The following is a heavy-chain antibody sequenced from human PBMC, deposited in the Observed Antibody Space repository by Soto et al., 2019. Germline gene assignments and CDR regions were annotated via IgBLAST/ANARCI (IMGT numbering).Heavy chain of an antibody. J-gene: IGHJ6*02. D-gene: IGHD3-10*01. CDR1: GDTFKNSV. CDR2: TIPLFGTT. V-gene: IGHV1-69*01. CDR3: VAELDFGKLSVV. Sequence: QVQLVQSGVEVKKPGSSVRVSCKASGDTFKNSVISWVRQDPGQGLEWMGGTIPLFGTTDYAQKFQGRLKITTDESTTTAYMEVSRLTSEDTAVYYGVAELDFGKLSVVWGQGTTVIVSS.